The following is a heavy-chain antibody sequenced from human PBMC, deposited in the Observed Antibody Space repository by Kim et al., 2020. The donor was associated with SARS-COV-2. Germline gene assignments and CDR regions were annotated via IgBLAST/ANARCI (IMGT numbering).Heavy chain of an antibody. J-gene: IGHJ4*01. D-gene: IGHD6-13*01. CDR1: GFSFSNYP. V-gene: IGHV3-30*04. Sequence: GGSLRLSCAASGFSFSNYPMHWVRQAPGKGLEWVAGVTSDGSDKYYGESVKGRFTIFRDNSRKTLYLQRNSLRAEDTAVFYCASGYGSSWYDPSFDYWG. CDR3: ASGYGSSWYDPSFDY. CDR2: VTSDGSDK.